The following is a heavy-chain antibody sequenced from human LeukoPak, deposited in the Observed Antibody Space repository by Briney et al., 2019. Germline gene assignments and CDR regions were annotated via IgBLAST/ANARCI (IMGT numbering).Heavy chain of an antibody. CDR2: IYNSGNT. CDR3: ARGTFDSSGYYLFDY. D-gene: IGHD3-22*01. CDR1: GGSISTNY. V-gene: IGHV4-4*07. Sequence: SETLSLTCTVSGGSISTNYWSWIRQPAGKGLEWIGRIYNSGNTNYSPSLESRVTMSADTSKNQLSLKLSSVTAADTAVYYCARGTFDSSGYYLFDYWGQGTLVTVSS. J-gene: IGHJ4*02.